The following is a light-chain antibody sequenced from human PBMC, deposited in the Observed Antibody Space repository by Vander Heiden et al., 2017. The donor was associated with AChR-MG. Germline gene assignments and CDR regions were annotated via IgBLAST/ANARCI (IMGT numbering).Light chain of an antibody. CDR1: QSISRH. CDR2: AAS. V-gene: IGKV1-39*01. Sequence: DIQMTQSPSSLSASVGDRVTITCRASQSISRHLNWYQQKPGKAPKFLIYAASSLQSDVPSRFSGSGSGTDFTLTINSLQPEDFATYSCQQSDTLPYTFGQGTKLEIK. J-gene: IGKJ2*01. CDR3: QQSDTLPYT.